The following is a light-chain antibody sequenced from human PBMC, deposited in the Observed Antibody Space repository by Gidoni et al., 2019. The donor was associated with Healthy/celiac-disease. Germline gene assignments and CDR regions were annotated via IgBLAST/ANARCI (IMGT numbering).Light chain of an antibody. CDR2: QDS. Sequence: SYELTQPPSVSVSPGQTASITCSGDKLGDKYACWYQQKPGQSPVLVIYQDSKRPSGIPERFSGSNSGNTATLTISGTQAMDEAEDYCQAWDSSTVVFGGGTKLTVL. V-gene: IGLV3-1*01. CDR1: KLGDKY. CDR3: QAWDSSTVV. J-gene: IGLJ2*01.